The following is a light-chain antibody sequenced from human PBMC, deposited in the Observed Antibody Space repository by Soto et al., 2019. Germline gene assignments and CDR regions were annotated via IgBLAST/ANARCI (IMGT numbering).Light chain of an antibody. J-gene: IGKJ2*01. CDR1: QSINRW. Sequence: DIQMTQSPSTLSASVGDRVTITCRASQSINRWLAWYQQKPGKAPKLLIYKASTLESGVPSRFSGGGIGTEFSLSISSLQPDDFATYYCQQYSTYPYLFGQGTKVDMK. CDR3: QQYSTYPYL. CDR2: KAS. V-gene: IGKV1-5*03.